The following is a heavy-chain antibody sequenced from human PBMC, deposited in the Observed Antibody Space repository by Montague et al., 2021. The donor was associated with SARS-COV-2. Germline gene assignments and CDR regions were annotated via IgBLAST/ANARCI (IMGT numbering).Heavy chain of an antibody. Sequence: SLRLSCAASGFTFSSYAMHWVRQAPGKGLGWVAVISYDGSNKYYADSVKGRFTISRDNSKNTLYLQMNSLRAEDTAVYYCARDRDFWSGYLVFYYGMDVWGQGTTVAVSS. CDR3: ARDRDFWSGYLVFYYGMDV. D-gene: IGHD3-3*01. CDR1: GFTFSSYA. V-gene: IGHV3-30-3*01. CDR2: ISYDGSNK. J-gene: IGHJ6*02.